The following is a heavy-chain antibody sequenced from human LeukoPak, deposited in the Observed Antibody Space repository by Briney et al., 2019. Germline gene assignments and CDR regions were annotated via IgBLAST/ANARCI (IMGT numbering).Heavy chain of an antibody. CDR3: ASISDLLYYFDS. Sequence: GGSLRLSCAASGFTFSTYEMNWVRQAPGKGLEWVSYISSSGSTIYYADSVKGRFTLSRDNSKNTVYLQMNSLRVEDTAMYYCASISDLLYYFDSWGQGTLVTVSS. V-gene: IGHV3-48*03. J-gene: IGHJ4*02. CDR1: GFTFSTYE. CDR2: ISSSGSTI.